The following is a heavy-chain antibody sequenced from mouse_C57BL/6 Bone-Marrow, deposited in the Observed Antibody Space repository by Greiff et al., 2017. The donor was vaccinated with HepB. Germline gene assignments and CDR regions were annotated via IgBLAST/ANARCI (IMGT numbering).Heavy chain of an antibody. D-gene: IGHD2-10*02. CDR1: GFTFSDAW. CDR2: IRNKANNHAT. CDR3: TPVWVYYFDY. J-gene: IGHJ2*01. Sequence: EVKVEESGGGLVQPGGSMKLSCAASGFTFSDAWMDWVRQSPEKGLAWVAEIRNKANNHATYYAESVKGRFTISRDDSKSSVYLQMNSLRAEDTGIYYCTPVWVYYFDYWGQGTTLTVSS. V-gene: IGHV6-6*01.